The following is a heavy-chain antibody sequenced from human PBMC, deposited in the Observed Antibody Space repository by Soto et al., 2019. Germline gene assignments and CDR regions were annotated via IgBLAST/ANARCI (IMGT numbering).Heavy chain of an antibody. CDR2: ISAYNGNT. CDR3: ARDPQDYYDSSGYYLNWFDL. Sequence: ASVKVSCKASGYTFTSYGISWVRQAPGQGLEWMGWISAYNGNTNYAQKLQGRVTMTTDTSTSTAYMELRSLRSDDTAVYYCARDPQDYYDSSGYYLNWFDLWGQGTLVTVSS. J-gene: IGHJ5*02. D-gene: IGHD3-22*01. V-gene: IGHV1-18*01. CDR1: GYTFTSYG.